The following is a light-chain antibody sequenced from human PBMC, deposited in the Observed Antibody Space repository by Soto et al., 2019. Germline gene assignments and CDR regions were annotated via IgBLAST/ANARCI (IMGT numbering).Light chain of an antibody. V-gene: IGKV3-11*01. Sequence: EIVLTQSPATVSLSPGERATLSCRASQSLGSYLAWYQQKPGQAPRLLVYDASNRASGIRARFSGSGSGTDFTVTISSLEPEDSDLYYCQHRANLWTFCQGTKVEIK. J-gene: IGKJ1*01. CDR2: DAS. CDR3: QHRANLWT. CDR1: QSLGSY.